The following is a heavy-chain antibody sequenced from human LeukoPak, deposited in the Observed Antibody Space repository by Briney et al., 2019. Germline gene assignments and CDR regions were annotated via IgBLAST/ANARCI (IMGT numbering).Heavy chain of an antibody. CDR2: ITISSNFI. V-gene: IGHV3-21*01. CDR3: ARDGHGDGFLTGYSYFGMDV. D-gene: IGHD3-9*01. Sequence: GSLRLSCAASGFSLSSYSMNSVRQAPGKGLEWVSSITISSNFIYYADSVKGRFTISRDNAKSSLFLQMNSLRAEDTAVYFCARDGHGDGFLTGYSYFGMDVWGQGTTVTVSS. CDR1: GFSLSSYS. J-gene: IGHJ6*02.